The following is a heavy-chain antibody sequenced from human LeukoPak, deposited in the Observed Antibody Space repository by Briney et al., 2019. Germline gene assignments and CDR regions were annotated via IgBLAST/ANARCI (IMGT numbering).Heavy chain of an antibody. CDR3: ARRFYDNLTGHTWYDY. CDR2: ISAYNSNT. CDR1: GYTFTSYG. V-gene: IGHV1-18*01. D-gene: IGHD3-9*01. Sequence: ASVKVSCKASGYTFTSYGISWVRQAPGQGLEWMGWISAYNSNTHYAQKLQGRVTMTTDTSTSTVYMELSSLRSEDTAVYYCARRFYDNLTGHTWYDYWGQGTLVTVSS. J-gene: IGHJ4*02.